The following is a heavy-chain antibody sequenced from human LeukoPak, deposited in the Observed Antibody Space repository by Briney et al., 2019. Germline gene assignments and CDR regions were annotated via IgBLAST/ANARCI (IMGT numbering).Heavy chain of an antibody. J-gene: IGHJ3*02. Sequence: SETLSLTCTVSGGSISTYFWTWIRQPPARGLEWIGFNSYSGNTKYNPSLQNRVTISVDTSKNRFSLQLTSVTAADTAVYYCARLGPSGGAFDIWGQGRKVTVSS. CDR1: GGSISTYF. CDR3: ARLGPSGGAFDI. CDR2: NSYSGNT. D-gene: IGHD1-26*01. V-gene: IGHV4-59*08.